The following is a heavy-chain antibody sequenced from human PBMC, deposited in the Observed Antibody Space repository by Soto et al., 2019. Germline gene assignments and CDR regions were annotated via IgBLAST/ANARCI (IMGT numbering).Heavy chain of an antibody. Sequence: GGSLRLSCAASGFTFSILAMGWVRQAPGKGLEWVSVIDYTGGTTYYTDSVKGRFIISRDNSMKMLYLQMNSLRAEDTAVYYCAKDASRTSGWYYFDYWGQGALVTVSS. J-gene: IGHJ4*02. D-gene: IGHD6-19*01. CDR2: IDYTGGTT. V-gene: IGHV3-23*01. CDR1: GFTFSILA. CDR3: AKDASRTSGWYYFDY.